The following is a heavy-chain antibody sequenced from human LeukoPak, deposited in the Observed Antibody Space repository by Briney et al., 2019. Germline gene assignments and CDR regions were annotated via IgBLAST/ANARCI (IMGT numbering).Heavy chain of an antibody. D-gene: IGHD5-18*01. CDR3: ARVRVLLAGRGYSYGYGPTYFDY. CDR1: GGSPSGYY. Sequence: PPQTLSLTSALSGGSPSGYYWSSTPHPPEKRPEWIGQINHSGSTHYSPSVKSRVTVSVDSSKNQFSVKLSSVSAADTGVYYCARVRVLLAGRGYSYGYGPTYFDYWGEGTLVTVSS. J-gene: IGHJ4*02. V-gene: IGHV4-34*01. CDR2: INHSGST.